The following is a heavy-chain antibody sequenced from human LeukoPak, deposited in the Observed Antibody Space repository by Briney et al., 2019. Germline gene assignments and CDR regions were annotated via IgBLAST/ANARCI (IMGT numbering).Heavy chain of an antibody. CDR3: AKTPSDYYDSSDPPNDAFDI. CDR2: ISGSGGST. Sequence: RSGGSPRLSCAASGFTFSSYAMSWVRQAPGKGLEWVSAISGSGGSTYYADSVKGRFTISRDNSKNTLYLQMNSLRAEDTAVYYCAKTPSDYYDSSDPPNDAFDIWGQGTMVTVSS. V-gene: IGHV3-23*01. CDR1: GFTFSSYA. J-gene: IGHJ3*02. D-gene: IGHD3-22*01.